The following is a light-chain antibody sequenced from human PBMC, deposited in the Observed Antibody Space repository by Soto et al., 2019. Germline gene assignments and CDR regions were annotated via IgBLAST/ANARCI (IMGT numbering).Light chain of an antibody. CDR2: DTN. CDR3: GVWDSALSLWL. J-gene: IGLJ3*02. V-gene: IGLV1-51*01. CDR1: GSNTGNNF. Sequence: QLVLTQPPSVSAAPGQNVTISCSGGGSNTGNNFVSWYQQFPQSAPKLLIYDTNKRPSGIPDRFSASKSGTSATLDIARLQTADEADYYCGVWDSALSLWLFGGGTKLTVL.